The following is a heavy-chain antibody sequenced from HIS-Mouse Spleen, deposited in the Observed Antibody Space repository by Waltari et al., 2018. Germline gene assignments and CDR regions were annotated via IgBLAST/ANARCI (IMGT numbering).Heavy chain of an antibody. Sequence: EVQLVETGGGLIQPGGSLRLSVAPSGFTVSSTHMSWFRQAPGKGLEWVSVIYSGGSTYYADSVKGRFTISRDNSKNTLYLQMNSLRAEDTAVYYCARHYYYGSGSYYFDYWGQGTLVTVSS. D-gene: IGHD3-10*01. CDR2: IYSGGST. CDR1: GFTVSSTH. J-gene: IGHJ4*02. CDR3: ARHYYYGSGSYYFDY. V-gene: IGHV3-53*02.